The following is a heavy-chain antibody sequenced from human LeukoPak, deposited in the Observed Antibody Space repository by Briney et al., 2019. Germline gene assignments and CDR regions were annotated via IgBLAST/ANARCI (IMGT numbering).Heavy chain of an antibody. V-gene: IGHV3-33*01. CDR2: IWNDGSHK. D-gene: IGHD1-26*01. J-gene: IGHJ4*02. CDR3: ARASGSYDY. CDR1: GFIFSIYG. Sequence: DPGGSLRLSCAAPGFIFSIYGMHWVRQSPGKGLEWVAVIWNDGSHKYYADSVKGRFTISRDNSKNTLFLQMNSLRAEDTAVYYCARASGSYDYWGQGTLVTVSS.